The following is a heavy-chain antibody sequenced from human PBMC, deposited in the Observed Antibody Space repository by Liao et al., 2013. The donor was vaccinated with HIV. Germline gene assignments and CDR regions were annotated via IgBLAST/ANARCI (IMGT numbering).Heavy chain of an antibody. D-gene: IGHD3-9*01. Sequence: QVQLQQWGTGLLKPSETLSLTCAVYGGSFSGYYWTWIRQPPREGAWSGLGKVDHSGSTNHNPSLKSRVTISVDTSKNQVSLKLRSVTAADTAVYYCARRVYYDILTGYYKSLFDYWGQGTLVTVSS. V-gene: IGHV4-34*01. CDR2: VDHSGST. J-gene: IGHJ4*02. CDR1: GGSFSGYY. CDR3: ARRVYYDILTGYYKSLFDY.